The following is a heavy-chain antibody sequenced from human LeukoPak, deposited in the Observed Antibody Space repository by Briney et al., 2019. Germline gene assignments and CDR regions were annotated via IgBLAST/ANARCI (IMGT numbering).Heavy chain of an antibody. CDR3: ANHLQSSAYSSSGN. Sequence: GGSLRLSCAASGISVSNDYMSWVRQAPGKGLEWVSAIYADGYTRDAASVKGRFSISRDNSKNTLYLQMSSLRGEDTALYYCANHLQSSAYSSSGNWGQGTLVTVSS. CDR2: IYADGYT. CDR1: GISVSNDY. V-gene: IGHV3-53*01. D-gene: IGHD6-6*01. J-gene: IGHJ4*02.